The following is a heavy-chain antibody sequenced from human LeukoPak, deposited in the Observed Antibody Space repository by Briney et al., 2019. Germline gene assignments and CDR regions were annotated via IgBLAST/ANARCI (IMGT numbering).Heavy chain of an antibody. J-gene: IGHJ4*02. CDR3: ARGRGYGSGSGFDY. CDR1: GGSLSSSSYY. CDR2: IYYSGST. Sequence: PSETLSLTCTVSGGSLSSSSYYWGWIRQPPGKGLEWIGSIYYSGSTYYNPSLKSRVTISVDTSKNQFSLKLSSVTAADTAVYYCARGRGYGSGSGFDYWGQGTLVTVSS. V-gene: IGHV4-39*07. D-gene: IGHD3-10*01.